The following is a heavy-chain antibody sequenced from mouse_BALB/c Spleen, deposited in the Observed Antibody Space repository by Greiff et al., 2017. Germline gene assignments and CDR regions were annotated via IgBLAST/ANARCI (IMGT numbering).Heavy chain of an antibody. V-gene: IGHV2-2*02. CDR3: ARNSLYYYGSSYGAMDY. CDR2: IWSGGST. Sequence: VKLVESGPGLVQPSQSLSITCTVSGFSLTSYGVHWVRQSPGKGLEWLGVIWSGGSTDYNAAFISRLSISKDNSKSQVFFKMNSLQANDTAIDYCARNSLYYYGSSYGAMDYWGQGTSVTVSS. CDR1: GFSLTSYG. D-gene: IGHD1-1*01. J-gene: IGHJ4*01.